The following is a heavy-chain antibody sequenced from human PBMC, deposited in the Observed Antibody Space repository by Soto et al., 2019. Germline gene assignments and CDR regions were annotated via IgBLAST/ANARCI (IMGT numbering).Heavy chain of an antibody. D-gene: IGHD6-13*01. CDR1: GFILTNRW. Sequence: GSLRLSCADSGFILTNRWIYWVRQVPGKGLVLVSRIDIGGSSTSYADSVKGRFTISRDNAKKTASLQMNSLRAEDTGVYYCAKDSWYFDLWSQGSLVTVSS. J-gene: IGHJ4*02. V-gene: IGHV3-74*01. CDR3: AKDSWYFDL. CDR2: IDIGGSST.